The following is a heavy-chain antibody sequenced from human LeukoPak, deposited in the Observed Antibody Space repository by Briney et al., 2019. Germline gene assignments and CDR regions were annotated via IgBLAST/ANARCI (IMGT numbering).Heavy chain of an antibody. CDR2: INHSGST. V-gene: IGHV4-34*01. CDR1: GGSFSGYY. Sequence: SETLSLTCAVYGGSFSGYYWSWIRQPPGKGLEWIGEINHSGSTNYNPSLKSRVTISVDTSKNQFSLKLNSVTAADTAVYYCASYGSGSYRFDPWGQGTLVTVSS. D-gene: IGHD3-10*01. CDR3: ASYGSGSYRFDP. J-gene: IGHJ5*02.